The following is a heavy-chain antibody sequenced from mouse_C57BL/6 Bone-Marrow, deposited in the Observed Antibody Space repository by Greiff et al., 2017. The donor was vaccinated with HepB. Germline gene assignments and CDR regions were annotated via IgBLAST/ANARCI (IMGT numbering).Heavy chain of an antibody. V-gene: IGHV1-64*01. CDR2: IHPNSGST. J-gene: IGHJ3*01. CDR1: GYTFTSYW. Sequence: VQLQQSGAELVKPGASVKLSCKASGYTFTSYWMHWVKQRPGQGLEWIGMIHPNSGSTNYNEKFKSKATLTVDKSSSTAYMQLSSLTSEDSAVYYCARGNYGNYVAWFAYWGQGTLVTVSA. D-gene: IGHD2-1*01. CDR3: ARGNYGNYVAWFAY.